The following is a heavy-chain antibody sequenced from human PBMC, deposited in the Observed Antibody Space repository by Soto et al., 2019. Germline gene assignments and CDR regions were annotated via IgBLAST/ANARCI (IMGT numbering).Heavy chain of an antibody. V-gene: IGHV1-2*02. D-gene: IGHD4-4*01. CDR3: ARGTTMDP. J-gene: IGHJ5*02. Sequence: GASVKVCCKDSGDRIAGYYMHWVRQAPGQGLEWMGWINPNSGGTNYAQKFQGRVTMASDTSISTAYMDLSRLESDDTAVYYCARGTTMDPWGQGTLVPVSS. CDR2: INPNSGGT. CDR1: GDRIAGYY.